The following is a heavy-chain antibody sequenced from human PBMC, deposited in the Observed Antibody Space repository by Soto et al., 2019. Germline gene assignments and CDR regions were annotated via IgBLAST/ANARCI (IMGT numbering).Heavy chain of an antibody. D-gene: IGHD5-18*01. CDR1: GFSVSATS. J-gene: IGHJ4*02. CDR3: ARVNTTLVDHFDC. CDR2: MHRGGTT. V-gene: IGHV3-53*01. Sequence: EGSLRLSCVVSGFSVSATSIFWVRQATGKGLEWVSLMHRGGTTDNADSVKGRFTTSRDKSKNTPYLHMNGLRVEDTAVYYCARVNTTLVDHFDCWGQGTPVTVSS.